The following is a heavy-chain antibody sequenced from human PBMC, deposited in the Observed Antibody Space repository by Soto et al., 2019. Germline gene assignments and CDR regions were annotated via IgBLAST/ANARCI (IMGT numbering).Heavy chain of an antibody. Sequence: GRSLRLSCAASGFTFSTYSMNLVRQAPGKGLEWGSYISSSSSTMFYTYSVKVRFTVPRDNAKNSLYLQMNSLRAEDTAVYYCARFIGSGFNYWRQGPLVTVSS. V-gene: IGHV3-48*01. J-gene: IGHJ4*02. D-gene: IGHD6-19*01. CDR2: ISSSSSTM. CDR3: ARFIGSGFNY. CDR1: GFTFSTYS.